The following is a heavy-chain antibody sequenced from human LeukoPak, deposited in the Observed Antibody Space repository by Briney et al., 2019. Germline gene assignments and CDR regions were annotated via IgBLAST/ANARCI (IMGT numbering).Heavy chain of an antibody. D-gene: IGHD2-2*01. J-gene: IGHJ4*02. V-gene: IGHV1-18*01. CDR3: ARLGCSSTSCYSYFWSGYYMGYFDY. CDR1: GYTFTSYG. Sequence: ASVKVFCKASGYTFTSYGISWVRQAPGQGLEWMGWISAYNGNTNYAQKLQGRVTMTTDTSTSTAYMELRSLRSDDTAVYYCARLGCSSTSCYSYFWSGYYMGYFDYWGQGTLVTVSS. CDR2: ISAYNGNT.